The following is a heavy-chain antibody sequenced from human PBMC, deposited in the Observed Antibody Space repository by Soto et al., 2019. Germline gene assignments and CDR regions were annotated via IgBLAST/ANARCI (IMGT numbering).Heavy chain of an antibody. V-gene: IGHV4-34*01. CDR3: ARSVHYYGSAYDY. CDR1: GGSFSGYY. CDR2: INHSGST. D-gene: IGHD3-10*01. Sequence: PSETLSLTCAVYGGSFSGYYWSWTRQPPGKGLEWIGEINHSGSTNYNPSLKSRVTISVDTSKNQFSLKLSSVTAADTAVYYCARSVHYYGSAYDYWGQGTLVTVSS. J-gene: IGHJ4*02.